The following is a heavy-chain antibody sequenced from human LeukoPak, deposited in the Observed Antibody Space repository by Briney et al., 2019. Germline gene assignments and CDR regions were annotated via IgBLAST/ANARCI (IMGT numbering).Heavy chain of an antibody. D-gene: IGHD3-9*01. CDR2: LKQDGSEE. CDR3: ARIFAKYFDF. Sequence: GGSLRLSCAASGFSFSSYWMSWVRQAPGKGLEWVANLKQDGSEEYYVDSVKGRFTISRDNAKNSLYLQMNSLRAEDTAVYYCARIFAKYFDFWGQGTLVTVSS. V-gene: IGHV3-7*01. CDR1: GFSFSSYW. J-gene: IGHJ4*02.